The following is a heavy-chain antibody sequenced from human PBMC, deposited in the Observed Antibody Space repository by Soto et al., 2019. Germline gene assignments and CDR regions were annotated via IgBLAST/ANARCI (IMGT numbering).Heavy chain of an antibody. V-gene: IGHV1-3*01. D-gene: IGHD3-3*01. CDR2: INAGNGNT. Sequence: ASVKVSCKASGYTFTSYAMHWVRQAPGQRLEWMGWINAGNGNTKYSQKFQGRVTITRDTSASTAYMELSSLRSEDTAVYYCALSTGVVITPDRATFAYWGQGTLVTVSS. CDR3: ALSTGVVITPDRATFAY. CDR1: GYTFTSYA. J-gene: IGHJ4*02.